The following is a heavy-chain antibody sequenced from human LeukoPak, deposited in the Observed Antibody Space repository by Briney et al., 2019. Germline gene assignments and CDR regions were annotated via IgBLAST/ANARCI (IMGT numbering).Heavy chain of an antibody. D-gene: IGHD3-10*01. J-gene: IGHJ4*02. Sequence: ASVKVSCKASGYTFTSYGISWVRQAPGQGLEWMGWISAYNGNTNYAQKLQGRVTMTTDTSTSTAYMELRSLRSDDTALYYCAKDISHLYGSGSSLDYWGQGTLVTVSS. CDR2: ISAYNGNT. CDR1: GYTFTSYG. CDR3: AKDISHLYGSGSSLDY. V-gene: IGHV1-18*01.